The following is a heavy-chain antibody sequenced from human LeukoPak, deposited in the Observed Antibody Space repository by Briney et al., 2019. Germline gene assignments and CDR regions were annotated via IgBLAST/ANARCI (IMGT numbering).Heavy chain of an antibody. D-gene: IGHD3-3*01. Sequence: GGSLRLSCTASGFTFGEYAMSWFRQAPGKGLEWVGFIRSKAYGGTTEYAASVKGRFTISRDDSKSIAYLQMNSLKTEDTAVYYCTRDHPITIFGVVMDFWGQGTLVTVPS. CDR3: TRDHPITIFGVVMDF. CDR1: GFTFGEYA. CDR2: IRSKAYGGTT. V-gene: IGHV3-49*03. J-gene: IGHJ4*02.